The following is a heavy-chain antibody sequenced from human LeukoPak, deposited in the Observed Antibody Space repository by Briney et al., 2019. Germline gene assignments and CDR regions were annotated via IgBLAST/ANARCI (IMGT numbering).Heavy chain of an antibody. CDR2: IRYDGSNK. V-gene: IGHV3-30*02. J-gene: IGHJ1*01. D-gene: IGHD3-10*01. CDR3: AKDLNYYASGSYGYFQH. Sequence: GGSLRLSCAASGFTFSSYGMHWVRQAPGKGLEWVAFIRYDGSNKYYADSMKGRFTISRDNSKNTLYLQMNSLRAEDTAVYYCAKDLNYYASGSYGYFQHWGQGTLVTVSS. CDR1: GFTFSSYG.